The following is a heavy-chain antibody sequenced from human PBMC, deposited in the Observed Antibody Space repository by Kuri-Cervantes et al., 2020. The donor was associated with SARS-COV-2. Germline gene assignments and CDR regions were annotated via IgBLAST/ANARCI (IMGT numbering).Heavy chain of an antibody. J-gene: IGHJ5*02. CDR1: GGSFSGDY. Sequence: SKTLSLTCAVYGGSFSGDYWSWICQRPGKGLGRIGEINHSGSTNYNPSLKSRVRISVYTYKNQFYLQLSPVTAADTAVYACARRGLTIFGVVITDWFDPWGQGTLVTVSS. V-gene: IGHV4-34*01. CDR3: ARRGLTIFGVVITDWFDP. D-gene: IGHD3-3*01. CDR2: INHSGST.